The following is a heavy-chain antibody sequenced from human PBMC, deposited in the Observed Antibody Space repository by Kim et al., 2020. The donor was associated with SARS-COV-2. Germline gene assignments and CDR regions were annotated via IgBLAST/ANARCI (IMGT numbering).Heavy chain of an antibody. CDR3: ARAGSGYSYGYLNY. CDR2: IYYSGST. CDR1: GGSISSYY. D-gene: IGHD5-18*01. Sequence: SETLSLTCTVSGGSISSYYWSWIRQPPGKGLEWIGYIYYSGSTNYNPSLKSRVTMSLDTSKNQFSLKLSSVTAADTAVYYCARAGSGYSYGYLNYWGQGTLVTVSS. V-gene: IGHV4-59*01. J-gene: IGHJ4*02.